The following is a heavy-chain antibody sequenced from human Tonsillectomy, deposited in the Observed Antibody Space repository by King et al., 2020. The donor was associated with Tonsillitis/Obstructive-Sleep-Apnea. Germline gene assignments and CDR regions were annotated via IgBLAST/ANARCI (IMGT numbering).Heavy chain of an antibody. J-gene: IGHJ4*02. Sequence: VQLQESGPGLVKPSETLSLTCTVSGGSISSYYWSWIRQPPGKGLEWVGYIYYSGSTNYNPSLKSRVTISVDTSKNQFSLKLSSVTAADTAVYDCARILSFADYWGQGTLVTVAS. CDR2: IYYSGST. CDR1: GGSISSYY. CDR3: ARILSFADY. V-gene: IGHV4-59*01. D-gene: IGHD3-10*01.